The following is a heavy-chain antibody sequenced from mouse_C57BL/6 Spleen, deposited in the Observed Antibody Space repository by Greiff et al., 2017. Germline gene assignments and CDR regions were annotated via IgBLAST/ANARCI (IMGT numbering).Heavy chain of an antibody. CDR2: INPNNGGT. J-gene: IGHJ1*03. CDR1: GYTFTDYN. D-gene: IGHD1-1*01. CDR3: ARGILWDGSSRGYFDV. Sequence: VQLQQSGPELVKPGASVKIPCKASGYTFTDYNMDWVKQSHGKSLEWIGDINPNNGGTIYNQKFKGKATLTVDKSSSTAYMELRSLTSEDTAVYYCARGILWDGSSRGYFDVWGTGTTVTVSS. V-gene: IGHV1-18*01.